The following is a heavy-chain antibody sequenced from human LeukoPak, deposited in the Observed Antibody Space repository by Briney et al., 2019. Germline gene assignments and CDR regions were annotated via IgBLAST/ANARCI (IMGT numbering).Heavy chain of an antibody. D-gene: IGHD6-13*01. CDR3: ARGTVCGSGGKCSGSWYYDY. CDR1: GGTFSSYA. J-gene: IGHJ4*02. CDR2: IIPILGIA. V-gene: IGHV1-69*04. Sequence: ASVKVSCKASGGTFSSYAISWVRQAPGQGLEWMGRIIPILGIANYAQKFQGRVAMTRNTSISTAYMELSSLRSEDTAVYYCARGTVCGSGGKCSGSWYYDYWGQGTLVTVSS.